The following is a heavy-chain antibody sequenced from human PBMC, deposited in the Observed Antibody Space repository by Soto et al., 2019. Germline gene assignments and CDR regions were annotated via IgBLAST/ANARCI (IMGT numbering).Heavy chain of an antibody. J-gene: IGHJ4*02. D-gene: IGHD6-19*01. CDR1: GYSFTNYW. Sequence: EVQLVQSGAEVKKPGESLKISCKASGYSFTNYWIGWVRQMPGKGLEWMGIIYTGDSDTRYIPSFQVQVTISADKSISTAYLQWSRLKDSDTAMYFCERRSGSGWWSDYWGQGTLGTVSS. CDR2: IYTGDSDT. V-gene: IGHV5-51*03. CDR3: ERRSGSGWWSDY.